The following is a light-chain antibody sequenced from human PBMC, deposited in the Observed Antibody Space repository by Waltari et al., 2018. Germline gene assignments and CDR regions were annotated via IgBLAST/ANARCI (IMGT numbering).Light chain of an antibody. CDR3: CSYAGTWL. Sequence: QSALTQPASMSASPGQSITISCTATNNDVATYDLVSWYQQHPGNASKLLIFQGTKRPSEVSSRFSGSKSADTASLTISGLQPEDEAYYYCCSYAGTWLFGGGTKLTVL. V-gene: IGLV2-23*01. CDR1: NNDVATYDL. J-gene: IGLJ2*01. CDR2: QGT.